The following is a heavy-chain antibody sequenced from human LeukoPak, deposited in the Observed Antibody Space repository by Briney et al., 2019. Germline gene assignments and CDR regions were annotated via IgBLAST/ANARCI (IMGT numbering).Heavy chain of an antibody. D-gene: IGHD2-15*01. CDR2: IIPIFGTA. V-gene: IGHV1-69*01. CDR3: ARDPLYSADVDCSGGSCYSASGFDY. CDR1: GGTFSSYA. J-gene: IGHJ4*02. Sequence: SVKVSCKASGGTFSSYAISWVRQAPGQGLEWMGGIIPIFGTANYAQKFQGRVTITADESTSTAYMELSSLRSEDTAVYYCARDPLYSADVDCSGGSCYSASGFDYWGQGTLVTVSS.